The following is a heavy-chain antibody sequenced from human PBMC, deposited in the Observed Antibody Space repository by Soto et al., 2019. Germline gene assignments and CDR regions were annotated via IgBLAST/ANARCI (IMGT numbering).Heavy chain of an antibody. Sequence: QVQLVQSGAEVKKPGSSVKVSCKASGGTFSSYAISWVRQAPGQGLEWMGGIIPIFGTANYAQKFQGRVTITADESTGTAYMVLSSLRSEDAAVYYCASGDIVVVLAAKYCYYGMDVWGQGTTVTVSS. D-gene: IGHD2-2*01. J-gene: IGHJ6*02. V-gene: IGHV1-69*01. CDR3: ASGDIVVVLAAKYCYYGMDV. CDR1: GGTFSSYA. CDR2: IIPIFGTA.